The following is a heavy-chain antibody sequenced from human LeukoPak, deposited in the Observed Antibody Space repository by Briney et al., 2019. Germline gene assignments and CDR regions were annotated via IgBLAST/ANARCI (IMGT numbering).Heavy chain of an antibody. Sequence: SETLSLTCTVSGGSISSYYWSWIRQPPGKGLEYIGYIYYSGSTNYNPSLKSRLTISVDTSKNQFSLKLSSVTAADTAVYYCARVSGITMIVVVNSDAFDIWGQGTMVTVSS. CDR1: GGSISSYY. CDR3: ARVSGITMIVVVNSDAFDI. V-gene: IGHV4-59*01. CDR2: IYYSGST. D-gene: IGHD3-22*01. J-gene: IGHJ3*02.